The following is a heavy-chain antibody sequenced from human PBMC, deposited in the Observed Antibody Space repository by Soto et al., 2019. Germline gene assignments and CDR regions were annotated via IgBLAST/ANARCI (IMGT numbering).Heavy chain of an antibody. D-gene: IGHD5-12*01. V-gene: IGHV3-30*18. CDR1: GFTFSNNG. CDR2: TSYDGSSK. CDR3: AKDDSGYGADY. J-gene: IGHJ4*02. Sequence: QVQLVESGGGVVQPGRSLRLSCTASGFTFSNNGMHWVRQAPGKGLEWVAVTSYDGSSKYYTDSVKGRFTISRDNSKHTRYLQMNSLRADDTAVYYCAKDDSGYGADYWGQGTLVTVSS.